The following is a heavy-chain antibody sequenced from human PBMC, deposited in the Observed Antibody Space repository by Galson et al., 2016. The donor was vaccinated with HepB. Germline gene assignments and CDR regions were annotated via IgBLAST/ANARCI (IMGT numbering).Heavy chain of an antibody. CDR1: GGSISSYY. J-gene: IGHJ5*02. CDR2: IYYSGTT. CDR3: ARDVSYDFWGGYYSRFDT. Sequence: SETLSLTCTVSGGSISSYYWSWIRQPPGKGLEWIGYIYYSGTTHYNPSLKNRVSISVDTSKDQFSLKLRSVTAADTAVYYCARDVSYDFWGGYYSRFDTWGQGTLVTVSS. D-gene: IGHD3-3*01. V-gene: IGHV4-59*12.